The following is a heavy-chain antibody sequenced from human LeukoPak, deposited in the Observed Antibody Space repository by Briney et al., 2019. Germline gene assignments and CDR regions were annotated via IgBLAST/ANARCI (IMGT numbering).Heavy chain of an antibody. Sequence: SETLSLTCTVSGGSISSSSYYWGWIRQPPGKGLEWIGSIYYSGSTYYNPSLKSRVTISVDTSKNQFSLKLSSVTAADTAVYYCARENTYSSSWGQGTLVTVSS. D-gene: IGHD6-6*01. CDR1: GGSISSSSYY. CDR3: ARENTYSSS. CDR2: IYYSGST. J-gene: IGHJ4*02. V-gene: IGHV4-39*07.